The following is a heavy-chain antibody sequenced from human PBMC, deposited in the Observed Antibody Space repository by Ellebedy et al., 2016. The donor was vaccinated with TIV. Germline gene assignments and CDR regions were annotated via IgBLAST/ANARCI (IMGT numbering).Heavy chain of an antibody. CDR3: ARDRFAVAGMEYFDY. V-gene: IGHV4-4*07. Sequence: SETLSLTXTVSGGSISSYYWSWIRQPAGKGLEWIGRIYTSGSTNYNPSLKSRVTMSVDTSKNQFSLKLSSVTAADTAVYYCARDRFAVAGMEYFDYWGQGTLVTVSS. D-gene: IGHD6-19*01. CDR2: IYTSGST. J-gene: IGHJ4*02. CDR1: GGSISSYY.